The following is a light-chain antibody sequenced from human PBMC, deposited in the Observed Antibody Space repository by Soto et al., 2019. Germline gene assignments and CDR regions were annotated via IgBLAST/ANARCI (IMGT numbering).Light chain of an antibody. CDR2: DVS. CDR3: NSYTGSSTHVV. J-gene: IGLJ2*01. Sequence: QSALTQPASVSGSPGQSITISCTGTSSDVGGYNYVSWYQQHPGKAPKLMIYDVSDRPSGVSNRFSGSKSGNTASLTISGLQAEDEADYYCNSYTGSSTHVVFGGGTKLTVL. CDR1: SSDVGGYNY. V-gene: IGLV2-14*03.